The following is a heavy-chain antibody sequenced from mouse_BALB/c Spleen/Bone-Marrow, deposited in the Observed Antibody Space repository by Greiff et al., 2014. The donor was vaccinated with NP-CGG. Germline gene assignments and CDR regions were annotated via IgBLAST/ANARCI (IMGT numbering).Heavy chain of an antibody. CDR2: ILPGRGST. J-gene: IGHJ4*01. V-gene: IGHV1-9*01. Sequence: QVQLQQSGAELMKPGASVKISCKASGYTFRSYWIEWVKQRPGHGLEWIGEILPGRGSTNYNEKFKGKATFTSDTSSNTAYMQLSSLTSEDSAVYYCARWDTTAMDYWGQGTSVTVSS. CDR1: GYTFRSYW. D-gene: IGHD1-1*01. CDR3: ARWDTTAMDY.